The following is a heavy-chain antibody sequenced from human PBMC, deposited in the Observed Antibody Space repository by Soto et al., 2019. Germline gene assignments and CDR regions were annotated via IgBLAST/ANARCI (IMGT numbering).Heavy chain of an antibody. CDR1: GYSFTNYW. J-gene: IGHJ6*02. CDR2: IYPGDSDT. Sequence: GESLKISCNGSGYSFTNYWIVWVRQMPGKGLEWMGSIYPGDSDTGYRPSFQGQVTISADESITTAYLQWTSLKASDTAMYYCARASGSDGMDVWGQGTTVTVSS. CDR3: ARASGSDGMDV. V-gene: IGHV5-51*01.